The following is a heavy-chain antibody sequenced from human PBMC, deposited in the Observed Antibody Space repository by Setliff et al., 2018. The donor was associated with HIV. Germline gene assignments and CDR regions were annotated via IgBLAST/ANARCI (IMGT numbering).Heavy chain of an antibody. V-gene: IGHV3-30*03. Sequence: PGGSLRLSCVVSGFTFSDVWMSWVRQAPGKGLEWVAVISYDGSYKYYADSVKGRFTISRDNSKNTLYVQMNSLRADDTAVYYCVRDLTTIVTRKVFDIWGQGTMVTVSS. D-gene: IGHD4-4*01. CDR1: GFTFSDVW. CDR3: VRDLTTIVTRKVFDI. CDR2: ISYDGSYK. J-gene: IGHJ3*02.